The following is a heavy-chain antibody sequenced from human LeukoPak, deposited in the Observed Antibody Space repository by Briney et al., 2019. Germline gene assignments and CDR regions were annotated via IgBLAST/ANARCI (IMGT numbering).Heavy chain of an antibody. CDR1: GFTFDDYA. J-gene: IGHJ5*02. Sequence: GGSLGLSCAASGFTFDDYAMHWVRQAPGKGLEWVSLISWDGGSTYYADSVKGRFTISRDNSKNSLYLQMNSLRAEDTALYYCAKNGEKYYGSGSYRDWFDPWGQGTLVTVSS. D-gene: IGHD3-10*01. CDR2: ISWDGGST. CDR3: AKNGEKYYGSGSYRDWFDP. V-gene: IGHV3-43D*03.